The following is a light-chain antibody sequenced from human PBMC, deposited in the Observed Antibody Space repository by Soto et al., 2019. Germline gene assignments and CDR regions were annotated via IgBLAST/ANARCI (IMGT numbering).Light chain of an antibody. CDR1: SSDVGGYNY. CDR2: DVS. CDR3: SSYTSSSTLV. V-gene: IGLV2-14*03. J-gene: IGLJ2*01. Sequence: QSVLTQPASVSGSPGQSITISCTGTSSDVGGYNYVSRYQQHPGKAPKLIIYDVSNRPSGVSNRFSGSKSGNTASLTISGLQAEDEADYYCSSYTSSSTLVFGGGTQLTVL.